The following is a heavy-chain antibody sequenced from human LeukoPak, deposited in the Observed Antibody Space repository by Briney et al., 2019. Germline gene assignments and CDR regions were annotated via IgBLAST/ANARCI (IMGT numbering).Heavy chain of an antibody. CDR2: IYYSGST. CDR1: VGSTNTYF. J-gene: IGHJ1*01. D-gene: IGHD6-19*01. V-gene: IGHV4-59*01. CDR3: ARGVTGGWYGDFQH. Sequence: SETLSLTPTVSVGSTNTYFWCWIRQPPGEGRGSRGYIYYSGSTKYNPSLKSRVTISVDTSKNQFSLKLSSVTAADTAVYYCARGVTGGWYGDFQHWGQGTLVTVSS.